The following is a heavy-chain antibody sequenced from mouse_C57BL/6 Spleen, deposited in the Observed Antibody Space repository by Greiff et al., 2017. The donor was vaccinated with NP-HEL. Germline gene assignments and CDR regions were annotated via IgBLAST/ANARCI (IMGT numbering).Heavy chain of an antibody. D-gene: IGHD1-1*01. V-gene: IGHV1-55*01. Sequence: VQLQQPGAELVKPGASVKMSCKASGYTFTSYWITWVKQRPGQGLEWIGDIYPGSGSTNYNEKFKSKATLTVDTSSSTAYMQRSSLTAEDSAVYYCARRGSSYVEYDAMDYWGQGTSVTVSS. CDR2: IYPGSGST. CDR3: ARRGSSYVEYDAMDY. CDR1: GYTFTSYW. J-gene: IGHJ4*01.